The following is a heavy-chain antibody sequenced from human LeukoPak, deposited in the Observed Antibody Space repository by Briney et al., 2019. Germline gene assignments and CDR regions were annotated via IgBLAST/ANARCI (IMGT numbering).Heavy chain of an antibody. CDR2: INPNSGGT. D-gene: IGHD4-17*01. V-gene: IGHV1-2*02. Sequence: ASVKVSCKASGYTFTGYYMHWVRQAPGQGLEWMGWINPNSGGTNYAQKFQGRVTMTRDTSISTAYMELSRLRSDDTAVYYCATTVTTGNYYYNYMDVWGKGTTVTVSS. J-gene: IGHJ6*03. CDR3: ATTVTTGNYYYNYMDV. CDR1: GYTFTGYY.